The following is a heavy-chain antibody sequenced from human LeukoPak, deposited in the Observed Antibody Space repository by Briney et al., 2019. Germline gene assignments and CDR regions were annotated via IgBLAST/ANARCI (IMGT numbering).Heavy chain of an antibody. J-gene: IGHJ3*02. V-gene: IGHV3-23*01. Sequence: PGGSLRLSCPASGFTFSTYSMSWVRQAPGKGLEWVSAISGSGGDTQYADSVKGRFTISRDNSKNTLYLQMNSLRGEDTAVYYCAKCRSSCYGNGFDIWGQGTMVTVSS. D-gene: IGHD2-2*01. CDR2: ISGSGGDT. CDR3: AKCRSSCYGNGFDI. CDR1: GFTFSTYS.